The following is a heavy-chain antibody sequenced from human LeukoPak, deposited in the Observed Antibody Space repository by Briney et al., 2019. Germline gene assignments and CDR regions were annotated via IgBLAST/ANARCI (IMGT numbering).Heavy chain of an antibody. CDR2: ISYDGSNK. J-gene: IGHJ6*02. Sequence: PGGSLRLSCAASGFTFSSYGMHWVRHAPEKGLEWVAVISYDGSNKYYADSVKCRFTISRDNSKNTLYLQMNSLRAEDTAVYYCSKGRTKGLAAYYYGMDVWGQGTTVTVSS. V-gene: IGHV3-30*18. CDR3: SKGRTKGLAAYYYGMDV. D-gene: IGHD2-8*01. CDR1: GFTFSSYG.